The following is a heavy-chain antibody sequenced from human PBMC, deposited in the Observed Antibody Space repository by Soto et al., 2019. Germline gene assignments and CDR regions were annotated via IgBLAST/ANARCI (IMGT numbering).Heavy chain of an antibody. CDR1: GFTFSTYA. V-gene: IGHV3-30-3*01. Sequence: GGSLRLSCTASGFTFSTYAFHWVRQAPGKGLEWVAVLSADENNKYYAESVKGRFTISRDNSKSTLYLQMNCLRSEDTAVYYCARDLRKLRYFDYWGQGTLVTVSS. D-gene: IGHD3-9*01. CDR2: LSADENNK. CDR3: ARDLRKLRYFDY. J-gene: IGHJ4*02.